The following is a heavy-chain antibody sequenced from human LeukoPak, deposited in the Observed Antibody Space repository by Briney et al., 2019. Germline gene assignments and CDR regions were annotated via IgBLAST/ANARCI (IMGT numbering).Heavy chain of an antibody. J-gene: IGHJ4*02. Sequence: GGSLRLSCAASGFTFSDYYMTWIRQAPGKGLEWLSYISPSGTSISYADSVKGRFTISRDNAKNSLYLQMNSLRAEDTAVYYCARASTAGLHFDYWGQGTLVTVSS. CDR2: ISPSGTSI. D-gene: IGHD1-1*01. CDR1: GFTFSDYY. V-gene: IGHV3-11*04. CDR3: ARASTAGLHFDY.